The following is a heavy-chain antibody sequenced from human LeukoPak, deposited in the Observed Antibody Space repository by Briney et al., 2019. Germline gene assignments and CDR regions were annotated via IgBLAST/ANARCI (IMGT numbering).Heavy chain of an antibody. J-gene: IGHJ4*02. D-gene: IGHD6-25*01. CDR2: ISGSGGST. V-gene: IGHV3-23*01. CDR1: GFTFSSYA. Sequence: GGSLRLSCAASGFTFSSYAMSWVRQAPGKGLEWVSAISGSGGSTYYADSVKGRFTISRDNSKSTLYLQMNSLRAEDTAVYYCAKDFRYSSGWPVHFDYWGQGTLVTVSS. CDR3: AKDFRYSSGWPVHFDY.